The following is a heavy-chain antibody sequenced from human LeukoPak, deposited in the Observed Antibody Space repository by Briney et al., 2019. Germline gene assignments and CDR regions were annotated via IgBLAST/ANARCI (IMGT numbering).Heavy chain of an antibody. CDR1: GYTFTGYY. J-gene: IGHJ4*02. CDR2: INTNSGGT. CDR3: ARAHTYDYVWGSYRSPYYFDY. Sequence: ASVKVSCKASGYTFTGYYMHWVRQAPGQGLEWMGRINTNSGGTNYAQKFQGRVTMTRDTSISTANMELSRLRSDDTAVYYCARAHTYDYVWGSYRSPYYFDYWGQGTLVTVSS. D-gene: IGHD3-16*02. V-gene: IGHV1-2*06.